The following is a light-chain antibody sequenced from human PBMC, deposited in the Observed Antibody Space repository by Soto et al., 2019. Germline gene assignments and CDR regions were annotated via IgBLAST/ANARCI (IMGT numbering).Light chain of an antibody. CDR3: SSYTTITGV. CDR2: EVS. CDR1: SSDVGANNY. Sequence: QSALTQPASVSGSLGQSITISCTGTSSDVGANNYVSWYQHHPGKAPKFIIYEVSNRPSGVSNRFSGSKSGNTASLTISGLQAEDEADYYCSSYTTITGVFGGGTKLTVL. V-gene: IGLV2-14*01. J-gene: IGLJ3*02.